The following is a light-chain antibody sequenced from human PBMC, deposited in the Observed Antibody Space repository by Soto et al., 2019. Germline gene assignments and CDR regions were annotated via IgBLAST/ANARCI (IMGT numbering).Light chain of an antibody. J-gene: IGLJ1*01. CDR2: EVD. V-gene: IGLV2-14*01. CDR1: SSDVGGYNY. Sequence: QAVVTQPASVSGSPGQSITISCTGTSSDVGGYNYVSWYQQYPVKAPKLMIYEVDNRPSGVSNRFSGSKSGNTASLTISGLQAEDEADYYCSSYTTTNTYVFGTGTKLTVL. CDR3: SSYTTTNTYV.